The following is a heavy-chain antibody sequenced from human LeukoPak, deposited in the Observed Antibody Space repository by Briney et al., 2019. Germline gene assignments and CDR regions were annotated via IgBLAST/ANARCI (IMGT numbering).Heavy chain of an antibody. CDR1: GGSFSGYY. CDR2: INHSGST. D-gene: IGHD6-13*01. J-gene: IGHJ5*02. V-gene: IGHV4-34*01. Sequence: SETLSLTCAVHGGSFSGYYWSWIRQPPGKGLEWIGEINHSGSTNYNPSLKSRVTISVDTSKNQFSLKLSSVTAADTAVYYCARDGDSSSPPNWFDPWGQGTLVTVSS. CDR3: ARDGDSSSPPNWFDP.